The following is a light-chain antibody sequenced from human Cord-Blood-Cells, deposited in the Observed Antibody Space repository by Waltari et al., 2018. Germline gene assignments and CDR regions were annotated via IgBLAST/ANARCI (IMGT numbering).Light chain of an antibody. CDR1: KLGPKY. J-gene: IGLJ2*01. CDR3: QAWDSSTVV. Sequence: SHELTQPPPVSVSPGQTASITGSGDKLGPKYACWYQQKPGQSPVLGIYQASKRPSGIPERVSGSNSGNTATLTISGTQAMDEADYYCQAWDSSTVVFGGGTKLTVL. V-gene: IGLV3-1*01. CDR2: QAS.